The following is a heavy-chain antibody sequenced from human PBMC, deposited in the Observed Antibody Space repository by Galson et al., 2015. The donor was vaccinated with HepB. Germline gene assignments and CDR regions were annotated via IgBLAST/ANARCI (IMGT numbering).Heavy chain of an antibody. D-gene: IGHD2-2*02. CDR3: ARDRLREPAAIGGHDAFDI. CDR2: IIPIFGTA. CDR1: GGTFSSYA. Sequence: SVKVSCKASGGTFSSYAISWVRQAPGQGLEWMGGIIPIFGTANYAQKFQGRVTITADESTSTAYMELSSLRSEDTAVYYCARDRLREPAAIGGHDAFDIWGQGTMVTVSS. J-gene: IGHJ3*02. V-gene: IGHV1-69*13.